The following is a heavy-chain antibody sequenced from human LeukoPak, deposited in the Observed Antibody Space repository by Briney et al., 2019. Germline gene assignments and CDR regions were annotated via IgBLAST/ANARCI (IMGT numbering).Heavy chain of an antibody. V-gene: IGHV1-24*01. CDR2: FDPEDGET. D-gene: IGHD3-22*01. CDR3: ARDPFVDYDSSGYSALDI. CDR1: GYTLTELS. J-gene: IGHJ3*02. Sequence: GPVKVSCKVSGYTLTELSMHWVRQAPGKGLEWMGGFDPEDGETIYAQKFQGRVTMTRDTSISTAYMELSRLRSDDTAVYYCARDPFVDYDSSGYSALDIWGQGTMVTVSS.